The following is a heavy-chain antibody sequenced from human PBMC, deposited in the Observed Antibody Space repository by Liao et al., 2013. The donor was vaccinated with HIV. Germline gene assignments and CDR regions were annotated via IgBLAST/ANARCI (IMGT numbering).Heavy chain of an antibody. CDR3: ARMSYQLWLDY. Sequence: QVQLQQWGAGLLKPSETLSLTCAVYDGSFSGYYWSWIRQSPGKGLEWIGEINHSGKTNYNPSLKSRVTISVDTSKNQFSLKLSSVTAADTAVYYCARMSYQLWLDYWGQGTLVTVSS. CDR2: INHSGKT. V-gene: IGHV4-34*01. CDR1: DGSFSGYY. D-gene: IGHD5-18*01. J-gene: IGHJ4*02.